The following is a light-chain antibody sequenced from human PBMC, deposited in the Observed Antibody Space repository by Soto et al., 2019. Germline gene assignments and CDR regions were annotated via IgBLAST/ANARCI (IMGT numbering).Light chain of an antibody. Sequence: IQLTQSPSSLSASVGDIVTFTCRASQGIGTDLAWYQQKPGIAPKLLIYGASTLQSGVPSRFSGSGSGAYFTLTISSLQPEDFATYYCQQGYSYPYTFGPGTKLQIK. CDR2: GAS. CDR3: QQGYSYPYT. CDR1: QGIGTD. J-gene: IGKJ2*01. V-gene: IGKV1-9*01.